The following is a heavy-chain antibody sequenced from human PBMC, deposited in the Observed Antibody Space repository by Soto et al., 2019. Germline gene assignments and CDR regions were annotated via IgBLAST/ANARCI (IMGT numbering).Heavy chain of an antibody. CDR2: DGANK. CDR3: ATFQGHYYGSESSELFVYGLDL. V-gene: IGHV3-33*08. CDR1: GFSFRESA. Sequence: GGSLRLSCEASGFSFRESAMHWVRQAPGKGLEWVAVDGANKFYVESVKGRFSVSRDTAKNTLYLEMSSLRGEDTAVYFCATFQGHYYGSESSELFVYGLDLWGQGTTVTV. J-gene: IGHJ6*02. D-gene: IGHD3-10*01.